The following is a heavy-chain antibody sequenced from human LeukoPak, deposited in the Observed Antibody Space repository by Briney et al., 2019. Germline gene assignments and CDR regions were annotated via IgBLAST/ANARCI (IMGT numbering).Heavy chain of an antibody. D-gene: IGHD5-24*01. CDR2: INPSGGST. V-gene: IGHV1-46*01. CDR3: GREEMATITGDYYYYGMDV. CDR1: GYSFTSYY. J-gene: IGHJ6*02. Sequence: ASVKVSCKASGYSFTSYYLHWVRQAPGQGLEWMGVINPSGGSTSYAQKFQGRVTMTRDTSTSTVYMELSSLRSEDTAVYYCGREEMATITGDYYYYGMDVWGQGTTVTVSS.